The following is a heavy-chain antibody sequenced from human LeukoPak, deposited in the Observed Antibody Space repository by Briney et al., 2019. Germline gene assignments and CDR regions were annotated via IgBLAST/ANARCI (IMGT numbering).Heavy chain of an antibody. CDR3: AREHGNMVRGVILDY. J-gene: IGHJ4*02. D-gene: IGHD3-10*01. CDR2: FGSDSRTI. CDR1: GGSVSSTVYY. Sequence: ETLSLTCTVSGGSVSSTVYYWGWVRQAPGKGLEWVSYFGSDSRTIFYSDSVMGRFTISRDNAKNSLYLQMNSLRDEDTAVYDCAREHGNMVRGVILDYWGQGTLVTVSS. V-gene: IGHV3-48*02.